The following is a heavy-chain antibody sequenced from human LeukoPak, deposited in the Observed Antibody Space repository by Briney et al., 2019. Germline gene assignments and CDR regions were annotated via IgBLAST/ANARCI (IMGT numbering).Heavy chain of an antibody. CDR1: GFTFSSYS. J-gene: IGHJ4*02. CDR2: ISSSSRYI. Sequence: PGGSLRLSCAASGFTFSSYSMNWVRQAPGKGLEWVSFISSSSRYIYYADSVKGRFTISRDNAKNSLYLQMNSLRAEDTAVYYCAIAAAGPLESYWGQGTLVTVSS. D-gene: IGHD6-13*01. V-gene: IGHV3-21*01. CDR3: AIAAAGPLESY.